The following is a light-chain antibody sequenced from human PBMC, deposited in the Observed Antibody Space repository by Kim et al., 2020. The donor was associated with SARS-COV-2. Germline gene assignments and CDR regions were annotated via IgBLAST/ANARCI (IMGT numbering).Light chain of an antibody. CDR2: SKN. CDR3: NSRDNSGSHWV. CDR1: SLRSYY. J-gene: IGLJ3*02. V-gene: IGLV3-19*01. Sequence: SSELTQDPAVSVALGQTVRITCQGDSLRSYYASWYQQKPGQAPVLVIYSKNSRPSGVPARFSGSRSGNTASLTITGAQAEDEACYFWNSRDNSGSHWVFG.